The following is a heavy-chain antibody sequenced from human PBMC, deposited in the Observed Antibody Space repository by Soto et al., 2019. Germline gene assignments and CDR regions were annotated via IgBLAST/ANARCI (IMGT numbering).Heavy chain of an antibody. V-gene: IGHV3-66*01. D-gene: IGHD6-25*01. J-gene: IGHJ6*03. Sequence: EVQLVESGGGLVQPGGSLRLSCAASGFTVSSNYMSWVRQAPGKGLEWVSVICSGGSTYYADSVKGRFTISRDNSKNTLYLQMNSLRAEDTAVYYCSAAYYYYYYMDVWGKGTTVTVSS. CDR1: GFTVSSNY. CDR3: SAAYYYYYYMDV. CDR2: ICSGGST.